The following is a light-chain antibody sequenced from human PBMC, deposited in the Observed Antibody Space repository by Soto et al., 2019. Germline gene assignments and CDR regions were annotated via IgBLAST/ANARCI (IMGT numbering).Light chain of an antibody. Sequence: QSVLTQSPSASASLGASVKLTCTLSSGHSSYAIAWHQQQPGKGPRYLMKLNSDGSHSKGDGIPDRFSGSSSGAERYLTISSLQSEDEADYYCQTWGTGIQVFGGGTQLTVL. CDR3: QTWGTGIQV. V-gene: IGLV4-69*02. CDR2: LNSDGSH. CDR1: SGHSSYA. J-gene: IGLJ2*01.